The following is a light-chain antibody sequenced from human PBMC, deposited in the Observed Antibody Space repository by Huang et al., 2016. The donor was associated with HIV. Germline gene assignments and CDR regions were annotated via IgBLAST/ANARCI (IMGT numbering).Light chain of an antibody. CDR3: QQTYSTAIT. CDR1: QRISTY. V-gene: IGKV1-39*01. J-gene: IGKJ5*01. Sequence: DIQMTQSPSSLSASVGDRVTITCRASQRISTYLNWYQHKPGKAPKLLIFAASTLQSGVPSTFSGSGSGTEFTLTISSLQPEDFATYYCQQTYSTAITFGQGTRLEMK. CDR2: AAS.